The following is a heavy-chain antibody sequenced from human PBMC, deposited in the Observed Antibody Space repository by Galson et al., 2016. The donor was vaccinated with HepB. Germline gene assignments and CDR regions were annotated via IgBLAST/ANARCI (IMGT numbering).Heavy chain of an antibody. D-gene: IGHD2-15*01. J-gene: IGHJ4*02. Sequence: SCKASGYTFINYGISWVRQAPGQGLEWMGWISVDIGNTNYAQKLQDRVTMTTDTSTSTAYMELRCLRPDDTAVYYCARESLYCSGGNCYSPLGDYWGQGTLVTVSS. CDR3: ARESLYCSGGNCYSPLGDY. CDR2: ISVDIGNT. CDR1: GYTFINYG. V-gene: IGHV1-18*04.